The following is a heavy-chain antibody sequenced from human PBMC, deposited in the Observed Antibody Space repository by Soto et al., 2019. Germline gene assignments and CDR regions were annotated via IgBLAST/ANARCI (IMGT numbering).Heavy chain of an antibody. CDR1: GFTFNNYA. Sequence: EVQLLESGGGLVQPGGSLRLSCAASGFTFNNYAMTWVRQAPGKGLEWVSTISGSDDSTYYADSVKGRLTISRANAKNALYLQMRSLRAEVTALYYCVKDLTGDICPYMDVWGQGTTVTVSS. J-gene: IGHJ6*01. CDR2: ISGSDDST. CDR3: VKDLTGDICPYMDV. D-gene: IGHD3-9*01. V-gene: IGHV3-23*01.